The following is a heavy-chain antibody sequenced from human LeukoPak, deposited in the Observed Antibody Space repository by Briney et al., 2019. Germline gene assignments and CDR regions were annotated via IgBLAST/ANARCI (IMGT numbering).Heavy chain of an antibody. CDR1: GFTFSSYA. J-gene: IGHJ6*02. CDR2: ISNYGGST. CDR3: AKDPIAVAGNNYYRMDV. D-gene: IGHD6-19*01. V-gene: IGHV3-64*04. Sequence: GGSLRLSCSASGFTFSSYAVHWVRQAPGKGLEYVSGISNYGGSTYYADSVKGRFTISRDNSKNTLYLQMNSLRAEDTAVYYCAKDPIAVAGNNYYRMDVWGQGTTVSVSS.